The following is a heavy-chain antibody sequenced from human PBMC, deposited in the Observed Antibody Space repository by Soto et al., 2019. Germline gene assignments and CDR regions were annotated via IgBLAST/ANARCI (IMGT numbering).Heavy chain of an antibody. CDR1: GGSISSGGYS. J-gene: IGHJ4*02. CDR2: IYHSGST. V-gene: IGHV4-30-2*01. Sequence: SETLSLTCAVSGGSISSGGYSWGWIRQPPGKALEWIGYIYHSGSTFYNPSLKSRVTISVDRSKNQFSLKLSSVTAADTAVYYYGRLHDFWGQGTLVPVSA. CDR3: GRLHDF.